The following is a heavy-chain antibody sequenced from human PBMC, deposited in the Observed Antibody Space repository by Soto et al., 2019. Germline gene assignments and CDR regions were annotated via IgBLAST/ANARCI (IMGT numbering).Heavy chain of an antibody. CDR1: GDSISRGDYY. V-gene: IGHV4-31*03. CDR3: ARVQSRSFDFDI. CDR2: IYYSGST. D-gene: IGHD6-6*01. Sequence: PSQTLSLTCTLSGDSISRGDYYWSWIRQHPGKGLEWIGYIYYSGSTYYNPSLRSRVTISVDTSKNQFSLKLSSVTAADTAVYYCARVQSRSFDFDIWGQGTMVTVSS. J-gene: IGHJ3*02.